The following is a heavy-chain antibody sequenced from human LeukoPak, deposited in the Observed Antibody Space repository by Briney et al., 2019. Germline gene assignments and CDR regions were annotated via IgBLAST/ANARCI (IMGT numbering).Heavy chain of an antibody. D-gene: IGHD2-2*01. CDR3: ATTYCSSTSCYRVNWFDP. CDR2: ISAYNGNT. Sequence: ASVKVSCKASGYAFTSYGISWVRQAPGQGLEWMGWISAYNGNTNYAQKLQGRITMTTDSSTNTAYMELRSLRFDDTAVYYCATTYCSSTSCYRVNWFDPWGQGTVVTVSS. V-gene: IGHV1-18*01. J-gene: IGHJ5*02. CDR1: GYAFTSYG.